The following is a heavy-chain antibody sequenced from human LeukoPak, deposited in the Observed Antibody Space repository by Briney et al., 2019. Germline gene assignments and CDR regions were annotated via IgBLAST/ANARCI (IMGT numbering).Heavy chain of an antibody. V-gene: IGHV4-34*01. CDR1: GGSFSRYY. D-gene: IGHD5-24*01. Sequence: SETLSLTCAVYGGSFSRYYWSWIRQPPGKGLEWIGEINHSGSTNYNPSLKSRVTISVDTSKNQFSLKLSSVTAADTAVYFCARRVATKPKYCFDSWGPGTLVTVSS. J-gene: IGHJ4*02. CDR3: ARRVATKPKYCFDS. CDR2: INHSGST.